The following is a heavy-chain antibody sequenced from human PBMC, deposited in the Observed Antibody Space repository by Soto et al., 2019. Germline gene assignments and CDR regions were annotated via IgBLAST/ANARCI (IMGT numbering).Heavy chain of an antibody. CDR2: ISGSGGST. CDR3: AKDSIAAAGTYYYYGMDV. D-gene: IGHD6-13*01. CDR1: GLTFSSYA. V-gene: IGHV3-23*01. Sequence: GGSLRLSCAASGLTFSSYAMSWVRQAPGKGLEWGSAISGSGGSTYYADSVKGRFTISRDNSKNTLYLHMNSLRAEDTAVYYCAKDSIAAAGTYYYYGMDVWGQGTTVTVSS. J-gene: IGHJ6*02.